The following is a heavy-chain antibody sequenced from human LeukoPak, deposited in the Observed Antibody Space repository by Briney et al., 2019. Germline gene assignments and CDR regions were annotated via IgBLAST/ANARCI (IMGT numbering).Heavy chain of an antibody. Sequence: SETLSLTCTVSGGSISSSSYYWGWIRQPPGKGLEWIGSIYYSGSTYYNPSLKSRVTISVDMSKNQFSLKLSSVTAADTAVYYCARDRAPGRYAFDIWGQGTMVTVSS. CDR3: ARDRAPGRYAFDI. CDR1: GGSISSSSYY. V-gene: IGHV4-39*07. CDR2: IYYSGST. J-gene: IGHJ3*02.